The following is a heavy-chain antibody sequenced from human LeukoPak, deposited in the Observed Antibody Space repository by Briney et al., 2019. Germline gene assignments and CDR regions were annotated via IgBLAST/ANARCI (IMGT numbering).Heavy chain of an antibody. J-gene: IGHJ4*02. V-gene: IGHV1-69*05. D-gene: IGHD2-2*01. Sequence: AVKVSCKSSGGTFSSYAIRWVRQAPGQGLEWMGRIVPVFGTANYAQKYQSRVTITTDESTSTAYMELSSLRSEDTAVYYCARDCSSTSCYAGYWGQGTLVTVSS. CDR3: ARDCSSTSCYAGY. CDR2: IVPVFGTA. CDR1: GGTFSSYA.